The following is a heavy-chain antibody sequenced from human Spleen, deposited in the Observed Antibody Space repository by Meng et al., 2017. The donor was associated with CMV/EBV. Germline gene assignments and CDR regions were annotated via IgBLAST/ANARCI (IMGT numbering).Heavy chain of an antibody. D-gene: IGHD2-15*01. CDR3: ARDPPYCSGGSCYSGGFDY. V-gene: IGHV1-8*01. CDR2: MNPNSGNT. Sequence: ASVKVSCKASGYTFTSYDINWVRQATGQGLEWMGWMNPNSGNTGYAQKFQGRVTMTRNTSISTAYMELSSLRSEDTAVYYCARDPPYCSGGSCYSGGFDYWGQGTLVTVSS. J-gene: IGHJ4*02. CDR1: GYTFTSYD.